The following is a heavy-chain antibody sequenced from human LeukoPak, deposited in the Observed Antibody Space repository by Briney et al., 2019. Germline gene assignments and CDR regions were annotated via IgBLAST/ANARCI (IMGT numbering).Heavy chain of an antibody. D-gene: IGHD2-15*01. V-gene: IGHV4-34*01. CDR2: INHSGST. CDR1: GGSFSGYY. J-gene: IGHJ3*02. CDR3: ARSVGGYCSGGSCLDAFDI. Sequence: PSETLSLTCAVYGGSFSGYYWSWIRQPPGKGLEWIGEINHSGSTNYNPSLKSRVTISVDTSKNQFSLKLSSVTAADTAVYYCARSVGGYCSGGSCLDAFDIWGQGTMVTVSS.